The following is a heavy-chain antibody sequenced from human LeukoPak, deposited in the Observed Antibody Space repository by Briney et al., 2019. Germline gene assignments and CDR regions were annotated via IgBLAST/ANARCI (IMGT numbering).Heavy chain of an antibody. D-gene: IGHD6-13*01. Sequence: TGGSLRLSCAASGFTFRIYWMSWVRQAPGKGLEWVATIKQDDSEKFYVDSVKGRFTVSRDNAKNSLYLQMNSLRGEDTAVYYCAGAVAAGDVGLDYWGQGALVTVSS. CDR2: IKQDDSEK. J-gene: IGHJ4*02. CDR1: GFTFRIYW. V-gene: IGHV3-7*01. CDR3: AGAVAAGDVGLDY.